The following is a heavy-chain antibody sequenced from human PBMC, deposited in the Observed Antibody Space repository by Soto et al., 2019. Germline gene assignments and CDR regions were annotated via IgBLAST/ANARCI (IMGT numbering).Heavy chain of an antibody. Sequence: GGSLRLSCAASGFTFSSYSMNWVRQAPGKGLEWVSSISSSSSYIYYADSVKGRFTISRDNAKNSLYLQMNSLRAEDTAEYYCARDLGVPAAHNWFDPWGQGTLVTAPQ. CDR1: GFTFSSYS. CDR2: ISSSSSYI. V-gene: IGHV3-21*01. CDR3: ARDLGVPAAHNWFDP. J-gene: IGHJ5*02. D-gene: IGHD2-2*01.